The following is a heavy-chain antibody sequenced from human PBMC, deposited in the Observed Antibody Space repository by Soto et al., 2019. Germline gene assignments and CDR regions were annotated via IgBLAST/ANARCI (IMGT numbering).Heavy chain of an antibody. CDR3: ARVRITIFGVPTGGNYYYYYMDV. CDR1: GFTFSSYW. D-gene: IGHD3-3*01. V-gene: IGHV3-7*04. CDR2: IKQDGSEK. Sequence: GGSLRLSCAASGFTFSSYWMSWVRQAPGKGLEWVANIKQDGSEKYYVDSVKGRFTISRDNAKNSLYLQMNSLRAEDTAVYYCARVRITIFGVPTGGNYYYYYMDVWGKGTTVTVSS. J-gene: IGHJ6*03.